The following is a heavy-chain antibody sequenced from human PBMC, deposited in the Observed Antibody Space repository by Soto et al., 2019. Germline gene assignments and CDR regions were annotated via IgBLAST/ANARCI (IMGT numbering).Heavy chain of an antibody. J-gene: IGHJ3*02. Sequence: WGSLRLSCAASGFTFSSYAMHWVRQAPGKGLEWVAVISYDGSNKYYADSVKGRFTISRDNSKNTLYLQMNSLRAEDTAVYYCARDQGWELLWESDAFDIWGQGTMVTVSS. CDR3: ARDQGWELLWESDAFDI. CDR1: GFTFSSYA. CDR2: ISYDGSNK. D-gene: IGHD1-26*01. V-gene: IGHV3-30-3*01.